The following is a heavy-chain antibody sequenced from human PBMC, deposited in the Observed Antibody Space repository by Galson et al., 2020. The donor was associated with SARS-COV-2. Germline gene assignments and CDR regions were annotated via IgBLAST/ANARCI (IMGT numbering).Heavy chain of an antibody. CDR2: ISAYNGNT. V-gene: IGHV1-18*04. J-gene: IGHJ4*02. CDR3: AKVDDFWTGYYTGFDY. CDR1: GYPFTSYG. Sequence: ASVKVSCKASGYPFTSYGISWVRQAPGQGLEWMGWISAYNGNTNYAEKLQGRVTMTTDTSTSTDYMELRSLRSDDTAVYYCAKVDDFWTGYYTGFDYWGQGTLVTVSS. D-gene: IGHD3-3*01.